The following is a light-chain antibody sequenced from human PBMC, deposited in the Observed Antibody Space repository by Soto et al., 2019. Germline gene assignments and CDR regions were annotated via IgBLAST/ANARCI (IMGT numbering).Light chain of an antibody. CDR2: EVS. Sequence: QSALTQPASVSGSPGQSITISCTGTSSDVGSYNLVSWYQQHPGKAPKLMIYEVSKRPSGVSNRFSGSKPGNTASLTIAGLQAEDEADYYCCSYAGSSWVFGGGTKVTVL. CDR1: SSDVGSYNL. J-gene: IGLJ3*02. V-gene: IGLV2-23*02. CDR3: CSYAGSSWV.